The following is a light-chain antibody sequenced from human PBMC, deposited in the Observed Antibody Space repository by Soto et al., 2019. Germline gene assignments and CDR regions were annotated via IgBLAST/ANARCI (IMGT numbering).Light chain of an antibody. Sequence: DIKMSQSPSTLSASVGDRVTITCRASQSISSWLAWYQQKLGRAPRLLIYDASSLESGVPSRFTGSGSGTEFTLTISSLQPDDFATYYCQQYNSWTFGQGTQVDI. V-gene: IGKV1-5*01. CDR2: DAS. CDR1: QSISSW. J-gene: IGKJ1*01. CDR3: QQYNSWT.